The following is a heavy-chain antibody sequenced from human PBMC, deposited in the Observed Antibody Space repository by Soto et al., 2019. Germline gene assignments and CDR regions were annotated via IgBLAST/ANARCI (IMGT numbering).Heavy chain of an antibody. Sequence: SETLSLTCTVSGGSISSSSYYWGWIRQPPGKGLEWIGSIYYSGSTYYNPSLKSRVTISVDTSKNQFYLKLSSVTAADTAVYYCARYGSGSYYPPHYYYYYGMDVWGQGTTVTVSS. CDR2: IYYSGST. CDR1: GGSISSSSYY. CDR3: ARYGSGSYYPPHYYYYYGMDV. V-gene: IGHV4-39*01. D-gene: IGHD3-10*01. J-gene: IGHJ6*02.